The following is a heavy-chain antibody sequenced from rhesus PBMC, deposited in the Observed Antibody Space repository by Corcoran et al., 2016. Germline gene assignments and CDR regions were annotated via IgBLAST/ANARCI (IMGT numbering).Heavy chain of an antibody. CDR1: GFTFSSYG. CDR3: AREIYSGSYYYFDY. V-gene: IGHV3S5*01. D-gene: IGHD3-16*01. Sequence: EVQLVETGGGLVQPGGSLKLSCAASGFTFSSYGRSWVRQAPGKGLEWVSAINSREGSPSFADSLKGRFTHSRENSKNTLSLQMNSLRAEDTAVYYCAREIYSGSYYYFDYWGQGVLVTVSS. J-gene: IGHJ4*01. CDR2: INSREGSP.